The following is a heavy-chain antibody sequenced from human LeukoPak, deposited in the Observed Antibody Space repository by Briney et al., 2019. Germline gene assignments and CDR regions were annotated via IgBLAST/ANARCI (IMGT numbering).Heavy chain of an antibody. J-gene: IGHJ4*02. V-gene: IGHV4-34*01. CDR2: INHSGST. CDR3: ARGLRAVADPLDY. D-gene: IGHD6-19*01. Sequence: GSLRLSCAASGFTVSSNYMSWVRQAPGKGLEWIGEINHSGSTNYNPSLRSRVTISVDTSKNQFSLKLSSVTAADTAVYYCARGLRAVADPLDYWGQGTLVTVSS. CDR1: GFTVSSNY.